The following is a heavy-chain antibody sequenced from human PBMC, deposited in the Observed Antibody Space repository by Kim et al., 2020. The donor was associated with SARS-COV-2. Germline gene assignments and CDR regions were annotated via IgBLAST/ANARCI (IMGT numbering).Heavy chain of an antibody. J-gene: IGHJ6*02. CDR2: ITGNGRTT. V-gene: IGHV3-23*01. CDR3: TNLLGGSYYGLDV. CDR1: GFSFATYA. Sequence: GGSLRLSCAASGFSFATYAMAWFRQAPGRGLEWVSSITGNGRTTYYTDSVRDRFTISRDNSKSTLFLQMNSMRAAEDTAIYSCTNLLGGSYYGLDVWGQGTTVTVSS. D-gene: IGHD3-16*01.